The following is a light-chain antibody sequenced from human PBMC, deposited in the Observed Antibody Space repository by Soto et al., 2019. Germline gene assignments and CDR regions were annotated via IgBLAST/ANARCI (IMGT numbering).Light chain of an antibody. CDR3: QQYVNWPPLT. CDR2: GAT. Sequence: EIVLTQSPATLSVSPGERATLSCRASQSVRSNLAWYQQKPGQAPRLLIFGATTRATNIPARFTGSGSGTEFTLTISSLQSEDVAVYYCQQYVNWPPLTFGGGNKVEIK. CDR1: QSVRSN. J-gene: IGKJ4*01. V-gene: IGKV3-15*01.